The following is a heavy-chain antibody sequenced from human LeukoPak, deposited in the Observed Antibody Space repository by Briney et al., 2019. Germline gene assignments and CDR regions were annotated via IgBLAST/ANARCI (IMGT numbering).Heavy chain of an antibody. V-gene: IGHV3-7*01. D-gene: IGHD6-13*01. CDR3: ARDSSGWYHFRPPGEGVDY. Sequence: GGSLRLSCAASGFTFSSYWMSWVRQAPGKGLGWVANIKQDGSEKYYVDSVKGRFTISRDNAKNSLYLQMNSLRAEDTAVYYCARDSSGWYHFRPPGEGVDYRGQGTLVTVSS. J-gene: IGHJ4*02. CDR2: IKQDGSEK. CDR1: GFTFSSYW.